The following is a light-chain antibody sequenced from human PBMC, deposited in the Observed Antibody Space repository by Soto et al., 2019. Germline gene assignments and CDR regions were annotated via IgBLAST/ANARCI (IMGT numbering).Light chain of an antibody. J-gene: IGKJ1*01. CDR2: PAS. CDR1: QGISNC. Sequence: AIQMTQSPSSLSASVGDRVTITCRASQGISNCLGWYQEKPGKAPKVLIYPASTLQSGVPSRFSGSGSGTDFTLTSSNLQPEEFATYYCLQDYSYPRTFGQGTKVEIK. CDR3: LQDYSYPRT. V-gene: IGKV1-6*01.